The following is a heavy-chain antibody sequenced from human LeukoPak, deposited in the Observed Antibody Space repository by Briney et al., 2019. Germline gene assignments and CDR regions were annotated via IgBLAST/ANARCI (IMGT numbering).Heavy chain of an antibody. CDR2: IIPIFGTA. D-gene: IGHD3-22*01. J-gene: IGHJ4*02. CDR3: ARERYYDSSGYYYDDDY. Sequence: GASVKVSCKASGGTFSSYAISWVRQAPGQGLEWMGGIIPIFGTANYAQKFQGRVTITADKSTSTAYMELSSLRSEDTAVYYCARERYYDSSGYYYDDDYWGQGTLVTVSS. V-gene: IGHV1-69*06. CDR1: GGTFSSYA.